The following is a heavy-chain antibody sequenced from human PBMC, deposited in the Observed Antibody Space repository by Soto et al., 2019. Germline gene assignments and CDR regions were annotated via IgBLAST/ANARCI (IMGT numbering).Heavy chain of an antibody. CDR3: ANRPRGYSYYFDY. V-gene: IGHV2-5*02. D-gene: IGHD5-18*01. CDR1: GFSLSTRGVG. J-gene: IGHJ4*02. CDR2: LYWDDDK. Sequence: QITLKESGPPLVKPTQTLTLTCTFSGFSLSTRGVGVGWIRQPPGKALEWLALLYWDDDKGYSPSMKSRLTITKVISKDQGVLTVTNMAPVDTATYYCANRPRGYSYYFDYWGQGTLVTVSS.